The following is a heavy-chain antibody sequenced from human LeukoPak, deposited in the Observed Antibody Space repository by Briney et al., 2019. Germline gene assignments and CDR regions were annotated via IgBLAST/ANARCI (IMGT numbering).Heavy chain of an antibody. CDR3: ARRDYYESSGYCAH. D-gene: IGHD3-22*01. Sequence: ASVKVSCKASGYTFTSYAMNWVRQAPGQGLEWMGWISAYNGNTNYAQKPQGRVTMTRDTSTSTAYMELRSLTSDDTAVYYCARRDYYESSGYCAHWGQGTLVTVSS. V-gene: IGHV1-18*01. J-gene: IGHJ4*02. CDR2: ISAYNGNT. CDR1: GYTFTSYA.